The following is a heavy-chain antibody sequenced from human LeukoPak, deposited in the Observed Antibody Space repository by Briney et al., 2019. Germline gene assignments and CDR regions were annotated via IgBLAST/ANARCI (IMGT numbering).Heavy chain of an antibody. J-gene: IGHJ5*02. Sequence: KPSETLSLTCTVSGGSISSYYWSWIRQPPGKGLEWIGYIYYSGSTNYNPSLKSRVTISVDTSKNQFSLKLSSVTAADTAVYYCARVVMIVSSPTFDPWGQGTLVTVSS. CDR2: IYYSGST. D-gene: IGHD3-22*01. V-gene: IGHV4-59*01. CDR3: ARVVMIVSSPTFDP. CDR1: GGSISSYY.